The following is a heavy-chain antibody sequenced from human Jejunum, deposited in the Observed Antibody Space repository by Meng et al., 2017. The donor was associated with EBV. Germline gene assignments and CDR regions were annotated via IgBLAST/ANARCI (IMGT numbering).Heavy chain of an antibody. D-gene: IGHD2-15*01. V-gene: IGHV1-46*01. CDR2: INPSGGTT. CDR1: GYTFTNNP. CDR3: ARDPCNGGSCFNWFDP. Sequence: QVQLVQSGAEMKKPGAPVKVSCKASGYTFTNNPIHWMRQAPGQGLEWMGIINPSGGTTTYTKKFQGRVTMTRDTSTRTIYMELSSLRSEDTAMYYCARDPCNGGSCFNWFDPWGQGTLVTVSS. J-gene: IGHJ5*02.